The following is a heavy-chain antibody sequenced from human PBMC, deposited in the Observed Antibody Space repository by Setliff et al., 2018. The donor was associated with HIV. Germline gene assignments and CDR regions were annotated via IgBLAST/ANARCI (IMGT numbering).Heavy chain of an antibody. V-gene: IGHV1-69*05. J-gene: IGHJ5*02. CDR3: ALPYCSGGNCWLSASLPPAGWCDP. Sequence: SVKVSCKASGGTFSSYVISWVRQAPGQGPEWMGGIIPMYGVTNYAQKFQGRVTITTDESTSTAYMELSSLRSEDTAVYYCALPYCSGGNCWLSASLPPAGWCDPWGQGTLVTVSS. D-gene: IGHD2-15*01. CDR2: IIPMYGVT. CDR1: GGTFSSYV.